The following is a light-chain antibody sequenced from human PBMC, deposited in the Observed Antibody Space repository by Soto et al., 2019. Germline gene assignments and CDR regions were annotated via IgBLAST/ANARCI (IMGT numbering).Light chain of an antibody. CDR1: NSDVNY. J-gene: IGLJ1*01. Sequence: QSVLTQPASVSGAPGQSITISCTATNSDVNYVSWHQQHQGKAPKLMIYGVINRSSGVSTRFSVSKSVNTSSLTISGLQAEDEADYYCSSYTSSNTFVFGTGTKLTVL. CDR2: GVI. V-gene: IGLV2-14*01. CDR3: SSYTSSNTFV.